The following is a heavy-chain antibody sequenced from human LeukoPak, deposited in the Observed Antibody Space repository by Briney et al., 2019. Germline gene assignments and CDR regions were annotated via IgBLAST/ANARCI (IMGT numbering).Heavy chain of an antibody. CDR3: AAQGTIRSSTSWEVDY. V-gene: IGHV1-2*06. Sequence: ASVKVSCKASGYTFTGYYMHWVRQAPGQGLEWMGRINPNSGGTNYAQKFQGRVTMTRDTSISTAYMELSRLRSDDTAVYYCAAQGTIRSSTSWEVDYWGQGTLVTVSS. CDR2: INPNSGGT. J-gene: IGHJ4*02. CDR1: GYTFTGYY. D-gene: IGHD2-2*01.